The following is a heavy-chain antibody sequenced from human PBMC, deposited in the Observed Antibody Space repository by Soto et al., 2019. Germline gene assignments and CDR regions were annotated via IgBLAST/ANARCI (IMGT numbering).Heavy chain of an antibody. Sequence: QVQLQESGPGLVKPSETLSLTCTVSGASISGYYWTWIRQPPGKGLEWIGYIYYSGSTNYNPSLKSRITISVDTSKNQFSLKLSSVTAADTAVYYCARFGKRSQAAAGTRLLDYYYYMDVWGKGTTVTVSS. D-gene: IGHD6-13*01. CDR1: GASISGYY. J-gene: IGHJ6*03. CDR2: IYYSGST. CDR3: ARFGKRSQAAAGTRLLDYYYYMDV. V-gene: IGHV4-59*01.